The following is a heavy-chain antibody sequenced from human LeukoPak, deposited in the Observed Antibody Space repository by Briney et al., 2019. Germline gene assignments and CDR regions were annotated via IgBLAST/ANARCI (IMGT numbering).Heavy chain of an antibody. CDR1: GGSISSYY. D-gene: IGHD1-1*01. V-gene: IGHV4-59*01. CDR3: TSWRSGYFDY. CDR2: IYYSGTT. Sequence: PSETLSLTCTVSGGSISSYYWSWIRQPPGKGLEWIGYIYYSGTTNYNPFLKSRVTISVDTSKNQFSLKLTSVTAADTAVYYCTSWRSGYFDYWGRGTLVTVSS. J-gene: IGHJ4*02.